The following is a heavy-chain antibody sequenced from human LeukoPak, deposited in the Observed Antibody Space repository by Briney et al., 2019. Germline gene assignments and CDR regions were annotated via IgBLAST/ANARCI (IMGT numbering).Heavy chain of an antibody. CDR3: ASAGYYYYGMDV. CDR2: INHSGST. D-gene: IGHD3-22*01. J-gene: IGHJ6*02. CDR1: GGSFSGYY. Sequence: SETLSLTCAVYGGSFSGYYWSWIRQPPGKGLEWIGEINHSGSTNYDPSLKSRVTISVDTSKNQFSLKLSSVTAADTAVYYCASAGYYYYGMDVWGQGATVTVSS. V-gene: IGHV4-34*01.